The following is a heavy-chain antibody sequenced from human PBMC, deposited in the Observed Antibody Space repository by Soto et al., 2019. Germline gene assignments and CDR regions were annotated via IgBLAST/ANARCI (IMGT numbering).Heavy chain of an antibody. D-gene: IGHD1-26*01. CDR1: GYTFTSYG. J-gene: IGHJ5*02. V-gene: IGHV1-18*01. Sequence: ASVKVSCKASGYTFTSYGISWVRQAPGQGLEWMGWISAYNGSTNYAQKLQGRVTMTTDTSTSTAYMELRSLRSDDTAVYYCAREVGATRTSWFDPWGQGTLVTVSS. CDR3: AREVGATRTSWFDP. CDR2: ISAYNGST.